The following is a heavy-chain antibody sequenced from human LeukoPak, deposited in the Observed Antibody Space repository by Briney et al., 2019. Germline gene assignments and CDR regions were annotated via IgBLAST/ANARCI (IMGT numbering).Heavy chain of an antibody. V-gene: IGHV1-8*03. CDR2: MNPNSGNT. D-gene: IGHD5-18*01. J-gene: IGHJ3*02. CDR3: ARGRLNTAPPPI. CDR1: GYTFTSYD. Sequence: ASVKVSCKASGYTFTSYDINWVRQATGQGLEWMGWMNPNSGNTGYAQKFQGRVTITRNTSISTAYMELSSLRSEDTAVYYCARGRLNTAPPPIWGQGTMVTVSS.